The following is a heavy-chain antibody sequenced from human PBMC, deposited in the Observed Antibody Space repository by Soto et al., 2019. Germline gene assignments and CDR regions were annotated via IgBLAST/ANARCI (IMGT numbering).Heavy chain of an antibody. J-gene: IGHJ4*02. Sequence: PGGSLRLSCVASGFTFSRFGMHWVRQAPGKGLEWVAIIWYDGSNQYYADSVKGRLIISRDNSKNTLYLQMNSLRVEDTAVYYCARDQGTSSSGLLIKGTDYWGQGTPVTVSS. CDR2: IWYDGSNQ. D-gene: IGHD3-10*01. V-gene: IGHV3-33*01. CDR3: ARDQGTSSSGLLIKGTDY. CDR1: GFTFSRFG.